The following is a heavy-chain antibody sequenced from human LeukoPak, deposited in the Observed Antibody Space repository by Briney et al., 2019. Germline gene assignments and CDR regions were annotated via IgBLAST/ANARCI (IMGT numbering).Heavy chain of an antibody. V-gene: IGHV4-4*07. CDR2: ISTSGNT. D-gene: IGHD3-22*01. CDR3: ARGPYSSGYYSFDY. CDR1: GGSISSYY. J-gene: IGHJ4*02. Sequence: SETLSLTCTVSGGSISSYYWSWIRQPAGKGLEWVGRISTSGNTNYNPSLKSRVTMSVDTSKNQFSLKLNSVTAADTAVYYCARGPYSSGYYSFDYGGQGTLVTVSS.